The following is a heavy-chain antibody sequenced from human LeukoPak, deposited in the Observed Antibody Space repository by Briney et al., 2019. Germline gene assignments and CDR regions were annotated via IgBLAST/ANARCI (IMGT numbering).Heavy chain of an antibody. CDR1: GGSISSSSYY. J-gene: IGHJ4*02. Sequence: SETLSLTCTVSGGSISSSSYYWGRIRQPPGKGLEWIGSIYYSGSTYYNPSLKSRVTISVDTSKNQFSLKLSSVTAADTAAYYCARGIAAYRGDYFDYWGQGTLVTVSS. D-gene: IGHD6-13*01. V-gene: IGHV4-39*07. CDR2: IYYSGST. CDR3: ARGIAAYRGDYFDY.